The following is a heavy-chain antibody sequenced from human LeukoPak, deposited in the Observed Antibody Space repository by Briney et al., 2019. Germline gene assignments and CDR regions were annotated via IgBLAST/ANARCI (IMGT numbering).Heavy chain of an antibody. Sequence: SETLSLTCSVSGVSISRYFWAWIRQPPGKGLEWIGYVCYNGSTNYNPSLRNRVAISIDTSKNQFSLKLNSATAADTAVYYCATSGGFNSPRHYWGQGTLVTVSS. D-gene: IGHD3-16*01. V-gene: IGHV4-59*01. CDR1: GVSISRYF. CDR3: ATSGGFNSPRHY. J-gene: IGHJ4*02. CDR2: VCYNGST.